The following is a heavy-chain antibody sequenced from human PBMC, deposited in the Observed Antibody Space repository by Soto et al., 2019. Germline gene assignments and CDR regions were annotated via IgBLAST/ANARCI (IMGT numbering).Heavy chain of an antibody. CDR1: GFTFRSHA. Sequence: EVQLLESGGGLVQPGGSLRLSCAASGFTFRSHAMTWVRQAPGKGLEWVSAISASGGSTYYADSVKGRFTISRDNSKNTLYVQMNSLRAEDTAVYYCAKGREYSEYYYYGMDVWGQGTTVTVSS. J-gene: IGHJ6*02. CDR3: AKGREYSEYYYYGMDV. D-gene: IGHD1-26*01. CDR2: ISASGGST. V-gene: IGHV3-23*01.